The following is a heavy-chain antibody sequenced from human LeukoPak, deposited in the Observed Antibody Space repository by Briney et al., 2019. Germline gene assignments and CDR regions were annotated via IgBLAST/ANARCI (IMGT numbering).Heavy chain of an antibody. CDR2: IYPGDSDT. V-gene: IGHV5-51*01. D-gene: IGHD1-26*01. CDR1: GYSFTSYW. Sequence: GESLKISCKGSGYSFTSYWIGWVRQMPGKGLEWMGIIYPGDSDTRYSPSFQGQVTISADKSISTAYLQWSSLKASDTAMYYCARAGVGATGRDAFDIWGQGTMVTVSS. CDR3: ARAGVGATGRDAFDI. J-gene: IGHJ3*02.